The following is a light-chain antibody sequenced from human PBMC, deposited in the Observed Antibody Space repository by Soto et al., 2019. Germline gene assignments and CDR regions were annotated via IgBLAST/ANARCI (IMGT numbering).Light chain of an antibody. V-gene: IGLV2-18*02. CDR1: SSDVGNSNG. CDR3: SSYTSSSTYV. J-gene: IGLJ1*01. Sequence: QSVLTQPPSVSGSPGQSVAISCTGTSSDVGNSNGVSWYHQPPGTAPKLMIYDVNNRPSRVPDRFSGSKSGNTASLTISGLQAEDEGDYYCSSYTSSSTYVFGTGTKLTVL. CDR2: DVN.